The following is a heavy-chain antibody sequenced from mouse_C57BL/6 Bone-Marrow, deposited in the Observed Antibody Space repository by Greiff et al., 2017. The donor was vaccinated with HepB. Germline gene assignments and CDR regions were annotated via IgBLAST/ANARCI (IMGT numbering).Heavy chain of an antibody. J-gene: IGHJ1*03. Sequence: VQLKESGGDLVKPGGSLKLSCAASGFTFSSYGMSWVRQTPDKRLEWVATISSGGSYTYYPDSVKGRFTISRDNAKNTLYLQMSSLKSEDTAMYYCARKGGYFDVWGTGTTVTVSS. CDR1: GFTFSSYG. CDR3: ARKGGYFDV. V-gene: IGHV5-6*01. CDR2: ISSGGSYT.